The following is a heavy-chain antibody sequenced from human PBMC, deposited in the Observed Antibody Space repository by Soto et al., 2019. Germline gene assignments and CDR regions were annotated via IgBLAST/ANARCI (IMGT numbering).Heavy chain of an antibody. CDR3: ARHLSSSSHQYYYYMDV. Sequence: PSETLSLTCTVSGGSISSYYWSWIRQPPGKGLEWIGYIYYSGSTNYNPSLKSRVTISVDTSKNQFSLKLSSVTAADTAVYYCARHLSSSSHQYYYYMDVWGKGTTVTVSS. D-gene: IGHD6-6*01. CDR1: GGSISSYY. CDR2: IYYSGST. V-gene: IGHV4-59*08. J-gene: IGHJ6*03.